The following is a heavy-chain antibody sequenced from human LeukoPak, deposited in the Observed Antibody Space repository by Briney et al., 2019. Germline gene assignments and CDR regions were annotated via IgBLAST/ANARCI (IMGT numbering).Heavy chain of an antibody. CDR3: ARYPLDDSSGSPYNWFDP. D-gene: IGHD3-22*01. V-gene: IGHV1-69*05. CDR2: IIPIFGTA. Sequence: SVTVSCKASGGTFSSYAISWVRQAPGQGLEWMGGIIPIFGTANYAQKFQGRVTITTDESTSTAYMELSSLRSEDTAVYYCARYPLDDSSGSPYNWFDPWGQGTLVTVSS. CDR1: GGTFSSYA. J-gene: IGHJ5*02.